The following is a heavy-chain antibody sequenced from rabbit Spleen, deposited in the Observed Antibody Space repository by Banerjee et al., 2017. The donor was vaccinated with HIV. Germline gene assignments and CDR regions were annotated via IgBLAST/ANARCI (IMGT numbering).Heavy chain of an antibody. CDR3: ARDLVSVIGWNFNL. J-gene: IGHJ4*01. D-gene: IGHD1-1*01. CDR1: GFSFSYRAV. CDR2: INTSSGNS. V-gene: IGHV1S45*01. Sequence: LHESGGGLVKPEGSLTLTCTASGFSFSYRAVMCWVRQAPGKRLEWIACINTSSGNSVYASWAKGRFTISKTSSTTVTLQMTSLTAADTATYFCARDLVSVIGWNFNLWGPGTLVTVS.